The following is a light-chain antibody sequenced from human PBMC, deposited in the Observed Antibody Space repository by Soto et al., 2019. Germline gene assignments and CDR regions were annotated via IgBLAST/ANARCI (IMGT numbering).Light chain of an antibody. CDR3: SSYAGSTNIV. Sequence: QSALTQPPSASGSPGQSVTISCSGTSSDVGGYDYVSWYQQHPGKAPKVLIYGVTKRSSGVPDRFSGSKSGYTAYLTVSGLQAEDEADYYCSSYAGSTNIVFGNGTKVT. V-gene: IGLV2-8*01. J-gene: IGLJ1*01. CDR1: SSDVGGYDY. CDR2: GVT.